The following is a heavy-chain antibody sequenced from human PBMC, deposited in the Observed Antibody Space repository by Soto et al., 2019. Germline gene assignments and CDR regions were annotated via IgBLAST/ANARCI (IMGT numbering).Heavy chain of an antibody. CDR1: GFTFSRDG. J-gene: IGHJ4*02. CDR2: IWFDGSNE. Sequence: QVQLVESGGGVVQPGGSLRLSCAASGFTFSRDGMHWVRQAPGKGLEWLAVIWFDGSNENYADSVKGRFTISRDNSKNSLYLQMNSLRVEDTAVYYCARDQGWVFDYWGQGTLVTVSS. CDR3: ARDQGWVFDY. D-gene: IGHD6-19*01. V-gene: IGHV3-33*01.